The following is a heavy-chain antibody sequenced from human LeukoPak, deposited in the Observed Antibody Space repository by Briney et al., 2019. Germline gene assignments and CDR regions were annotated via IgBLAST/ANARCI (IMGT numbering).Heavy chain of an antibody. D-gene: IGHD4-23*01. V-gene: IGHV5-51*01. Sequence: GESLKISCKGSGYSFTSYWIGWVRQTPGKGLEWMGIIYPGDSDTRYSPSFQGEVTISADKSISTAYLQWSSLKASDAAVYYCARSYRLRWQRDYWGQGTLVAVSS. CDR3: ARSYRLRWQRDY. CDR1: GYSFTSYW. CDR2: IYPGDSDT. J-gene: IGHJ4*02.